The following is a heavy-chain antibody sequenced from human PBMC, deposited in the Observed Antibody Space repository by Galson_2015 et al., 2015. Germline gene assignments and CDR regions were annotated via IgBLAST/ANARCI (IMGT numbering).Heavy chain of an antibody. CDR3: ARVRTYYDILTGYHDAFDI. Sequence: SETLSLTCTVSGGSISSSYWSWIRQPPGKGLEWIGYIYYSGSTNYNPSLKSRVTISVDTSKNQFSLKLSSVTAADTAVYYCARVRTYYDILTGYHDAFDIWGQGTMVTVSS. CDR2: IYYSGST. J-gene: IGHJ3*02. V-gene: IGHV4-59*01. D-gene: IGHD3-9*01. CDR1: GGSISSSY.